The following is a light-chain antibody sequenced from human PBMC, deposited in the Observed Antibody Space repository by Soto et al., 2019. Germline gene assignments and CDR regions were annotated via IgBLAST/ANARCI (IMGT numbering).Light chain of an antibody. Sequence: VVLSQSLATLSVSQRERATLSCRASQSVSIKLAWYQQKTGQAPRLLIYDTSTRATGIPARFSGSGSGTEFTLTISSLQSEDFAVYYCQQYNKWHPITFGQGALLE. CDR2: DTS. CDR3: QQYNKWHPIT. V-gene: IGKV3-15*01. J-gene: IGKJ5*01. CDR1: QSVSIK.